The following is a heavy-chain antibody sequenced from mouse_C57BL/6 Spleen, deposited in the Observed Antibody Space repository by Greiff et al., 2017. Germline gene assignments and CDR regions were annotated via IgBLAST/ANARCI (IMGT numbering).Heavy chain of an antibody. V-gene: IGHV5-17*01. Sequence: EVLLVESGGGLVKPGGSLKLSCAASGFTFSDYGMHWVRQAPEQGLEWVAYISSGGSYTYYADTVKGRFTISRDNAKNTLFLQMSSLRSEDTAMYYCARRGANQASYYAMDYWGQGTSVTVSA. CDR2: ISSGGSYT. CDR1: GFTFSDYG. D-gene: IGHD3-1*01. CDR3: ARRGANQASYYAMDY. J-gene: IGHJ4*01.